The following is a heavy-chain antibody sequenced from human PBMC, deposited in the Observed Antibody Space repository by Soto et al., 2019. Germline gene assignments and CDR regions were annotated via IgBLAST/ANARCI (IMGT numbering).Heavy chain of an antibody. D-gene: IGHD1-26*01. Sequence: QVQLQESGPGLVKPSGTLSLTCGVCGGSISNSNWWTWVRQPPGKGLEWIGEIYHTGSTNYNSSLMSRVTISLDKPNNQFSLKLSSVTAADTAVYYCAHRPIVGAAIWGQGTLVTVSS. CDR2: IYHTGST. CDR3: AHRPIVGAAI. V-gene: IGHV4-4*02. J-gene: IGHJ4*02. CDR1: GGSISNSNW.